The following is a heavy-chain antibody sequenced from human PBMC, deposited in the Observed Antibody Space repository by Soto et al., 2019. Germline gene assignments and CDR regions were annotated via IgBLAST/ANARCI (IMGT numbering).Heavy chain of an antibody. CDR1: NGSISTNGHY. CDR2: IYYTGNS. V-gene: IGHV4-31*03. Sequence: QVQLRESGPELVKSSQTLSLNCTVSNGSISTNGHYWTWIRQRPGKGLEWIAYIYYTGNSYYNPSLKSRLTISIDTSKNQFSLTSRYVTAADTSVYYCAREQWGFDSWCQGTLVTVSS. CDR3: AREQWGFDS. J-gene: IGHJ4*02. D-gene: IGHD6-19*01.